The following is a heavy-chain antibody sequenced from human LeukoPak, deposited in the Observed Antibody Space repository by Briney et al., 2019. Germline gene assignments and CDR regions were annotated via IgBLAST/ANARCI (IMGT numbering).Heavy chain of an antibody. Sequence: ASVKVSCKASGYTFTGYYMHWVRQAPGQGLEWMGWINPNSGGTNHAQKFQGRVTMTRDTSISTAYMELSRLRSDDTAVYYCARGLRVATIRWFDPWGQGTLVTVSS. J-gene: IGHJ5*02. D-gene: IGHD5-12*01. V-gene: IGHV1-2*02. CDR2: INPNSGGT. CDR3: ARGLRVATIRWFDP. CDR1: GYTFTGYY.